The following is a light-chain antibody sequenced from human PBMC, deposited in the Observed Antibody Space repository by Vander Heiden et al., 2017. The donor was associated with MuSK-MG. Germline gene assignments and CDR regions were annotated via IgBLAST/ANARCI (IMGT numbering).Light chain of an antibody. CDR3: QQNDNLPFT. Sequence: DIQLTKYPSSLSASVGDRVTISCQASQGINNYLNWYQQKPGKAPKLLIYSASNLQTGVPARFRGSGSGTDFTLTISSLQPEDFATYYCQQNDNLPFTFGRGTKVEIK. J-gene: IGKJ4*01. CDR1: QGINNY. CDR2: SAS. V-gene: IGKV1-33*01.